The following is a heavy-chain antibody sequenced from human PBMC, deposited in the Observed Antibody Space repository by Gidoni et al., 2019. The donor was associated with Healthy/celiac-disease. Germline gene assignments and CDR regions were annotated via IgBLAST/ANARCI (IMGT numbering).Heavy chain of an antibody. CDR1: VGTFTSYA. D-gene: IGHD3-22*01. J-gene: IGHJ5*02. CDR2: IITIFGTA. CDR3: ARASGERFGSATMIIGNWFDP. Sequence: QVQLVQSGAEVKKPGSSVKVSCKASVGTFTSYAISWVRQAPGQGLEWMGGIITIFGTANYAQKFQCRVTMTADESTSTAYMELSSLRSEDTAVYYCARASGERFGSATMIIGNWFDPWGQGTLVTVSS. V-gene: IGHV1-69*01.